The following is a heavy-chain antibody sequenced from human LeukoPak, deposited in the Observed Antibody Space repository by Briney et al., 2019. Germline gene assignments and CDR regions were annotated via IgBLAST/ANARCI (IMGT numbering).Heavy chain of an antibody. CDR1: GFTLSSYS. CDR3: ARAVWSGSYYNY. CDR2: ISISSRSI. V-gene: IGHV3-21*01. D-gene: IGHD1-26*01. Sequence: GGSLRLSCALSGFTLSSYSVNWVRHAPGGGVEWVTSISISSRSIYYADSVKGRFTISRDNAKNSLYLQMNGLRAEDTAVYYCARAVWSGSYYNYWGQGTLVTVSS. J-gene: IGHJ4*02.